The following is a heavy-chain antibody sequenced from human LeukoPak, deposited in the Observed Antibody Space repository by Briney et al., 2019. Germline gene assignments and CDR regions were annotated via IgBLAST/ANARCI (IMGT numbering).Heavy chain of an antibody. CDR3: AGQYYYGSGSYCYFDL. Sequence: SVKVSCKASGGTFSSYAISWVRQAPGQGLEWMGRIIPIFGTANYAQKFQGRVTITTDESTSTAYMELSSLRSEDTAVYYCAGQYYYGSGSYCYFDLWGRGTLVTVSS. CDR1: GGTFSSYA. D-gene: IGHD3-10*01. J-gene: IGHJ2*01. V-gene: IGHV1-69*05. CDR2: IIPIFGTA.